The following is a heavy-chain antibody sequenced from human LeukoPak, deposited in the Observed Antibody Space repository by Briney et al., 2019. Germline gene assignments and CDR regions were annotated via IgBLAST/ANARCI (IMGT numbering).Heavy chain of an antibody. Sequence: ASVKVSCKASGYTFTSYGISWVRQAPGQGLEWMGWINPDSGGTNYAQKFQGRVTMTRDTSISTAYMELNRLRSDDTAVYYCARDQGAVAVPAALDYWGQGTLVTVSS. CDR1: GYTFTSYG. V-gene: IGHV1-2*02. CDR2: INPDSGGT. D-gene: IGHD2-2*01. J-gene: IGHJ4*02. CDR3: ARDQGAVAVPAALDY.